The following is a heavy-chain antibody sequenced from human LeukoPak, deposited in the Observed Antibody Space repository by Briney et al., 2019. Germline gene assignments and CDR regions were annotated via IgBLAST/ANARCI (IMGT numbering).Heavy chain of an antibody. CDR2: IYTSGST. D-gene: IGHD3-9*01. J-gene: IGHJ3*02. CDR3: ARDYLDPHAFDI. CDR1: GGSISSYY. Sequence: SETLSLTCTVSGGSISSYYWSWIRQPAGKGLEWIGRIYTSGSTNYNPPLKSRVTMSVDTSKNQFSLKLSSVTAADTAVYYCARDYLDPHAFDIWGQGTMVTVSS. V-gene: IGHV4-4*07.